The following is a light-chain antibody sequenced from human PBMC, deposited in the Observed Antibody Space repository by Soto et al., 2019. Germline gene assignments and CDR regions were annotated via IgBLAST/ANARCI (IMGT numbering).Light chain of an antibody. CDR2: SND. Sequence: QSVMTQPPSASGTPVQRVTISCSGSSSNIGRNAVSWYQQLPGTAPKLLIYSNDQRPSGIPDRFSGAKSGTSASLAISGLQSEDEADYYCAAWDDSLSGRVVFGGGTKLTVL. CDR1: SSNIGRNA. V-gene: IGLV1-44*01. CDR3: AAWDDSLSGRVV. J-gene: IGLJ2*01.